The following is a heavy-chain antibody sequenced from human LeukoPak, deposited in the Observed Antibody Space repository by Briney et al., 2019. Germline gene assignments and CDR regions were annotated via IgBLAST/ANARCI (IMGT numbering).Heavy chain of an antibody. CDR1: GYTFTSYY. Sequence: ASVKVSCKASGYTFTSYYMHWVRQAPGQGLEWMGIINPSGGSTSYAQKFQGRVTMTRDTSTSTVYMELSSLRSEDTAVYYCARDYYGSGSYYRGDYWGQGTLVTVSS. CDR3: ARDYYGSGSYYRGDY. V-gene: IGHV1-46*01. D-gene: IGHD3-10*01. CDR2: INPSGGST. J-gene: IGHJ4*02.